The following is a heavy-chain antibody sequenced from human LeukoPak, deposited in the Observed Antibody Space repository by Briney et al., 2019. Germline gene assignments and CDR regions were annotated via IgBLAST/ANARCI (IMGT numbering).Heavy chain of an antibody. V-gene: IGHV4-4*07. CDR1: GGTISSYY. Sequence: SETLSLTCTVSGGTISSYYWSWIRQPAGKGLEWIGRIYISGSTNYNPSLKSRVTMSVDTSKNQFSLKLSSVTAADTAVYYCARTWQWLPFGYWGQGTLVAVSS. D-gene: IGHD6-19*01. CDR3: ARTWQWLPFGY. J-gene: IGHJ4*02. CDR2: IYISGST.